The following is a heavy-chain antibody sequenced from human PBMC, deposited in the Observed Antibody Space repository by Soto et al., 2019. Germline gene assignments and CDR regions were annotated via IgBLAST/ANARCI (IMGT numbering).Heavy chain of an antibody. V-gene: IGHV1-69*13. CDR2: IIPIFGTA. Sequence: SVKVSCKASGGTFSSYAISWVRQAPGQGLEWMGGIIPIFGTANYAQKFQGRVTITADESTSTAYMELSSLRSEDTAVYYCARRTLWYGGYGWADYWGQGTLVTVSS. D-gene: IGHD5-12*01. J-gene: IGHJ4*02. CDR1: GGTFSSYA. CDR3: ARRTLWYGGYGWADY.